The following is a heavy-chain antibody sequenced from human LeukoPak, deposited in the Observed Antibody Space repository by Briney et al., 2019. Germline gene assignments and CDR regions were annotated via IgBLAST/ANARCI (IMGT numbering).Heavy chain of an antibody. V-gene: IGHV4-59*11. CDR3: ATRPGGSTWYGVFDF. CDR2: IYDSETT. J-gene: IGHJ4*02. D-gene: IGHD6-13*01. Sequence: PSETLSLTCTVSGVSMRNHYWGWIRQPPGKGLEWIGYIYDSETTNYNPSLKSRVTMSLDTSKNQFSLKLSSVTAADTALYYCATRPGGSTWYGVFDFWSRGTLVTVSS. CDR1: GVSMRNHY.